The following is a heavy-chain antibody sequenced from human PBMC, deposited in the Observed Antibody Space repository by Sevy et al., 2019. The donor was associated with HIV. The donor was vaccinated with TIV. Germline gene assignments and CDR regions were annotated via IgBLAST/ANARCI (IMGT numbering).Heavy chain of an antibody. CDR2: LNGRGGRT. Sequence: GGYLRLSCAASGFTFSSFAMSWVRQTPGKGLERVSGLNGRGGRTYYPDSVKGRFTISRDNSKNTLYLQMKSLRAEDTAVYYCAKNTDSGSYLNDAIDIWGQGTMVIVSS. D-gene: IGHD1-26*01. CDR3: AKNTDSGSYLNDAIDI. V-gene: IGHV3-23*01. CDR1: GFTFSSFA. J-gene: IGHJ3*02.